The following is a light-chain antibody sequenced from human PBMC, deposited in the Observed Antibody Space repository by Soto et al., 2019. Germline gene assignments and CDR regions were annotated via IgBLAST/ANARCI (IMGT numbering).Light chain of an antibody. V-gene: IGKV3-20*01. CDR2: GAD. J-gene: IGKJ2*01. CDR1: QSVRNSY. Sequence: EIVLTQFPDTLSLSPGERATLSCRASQSVRNSYLAWYQQRPGQAPRLLIYGADSRATGIPDRFSGSGSDTDFTLTISRLEPEDFAVYYCQQYGSSPRYTFGQVTKLEI. CDR3: QQYGSSPRYT.